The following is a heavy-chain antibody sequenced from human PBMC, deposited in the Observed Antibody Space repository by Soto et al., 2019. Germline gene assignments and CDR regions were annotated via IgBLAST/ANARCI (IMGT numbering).Heavy chain of an antibody. J-gene: IGHJ3*02. V-gene: IGHV3-7*03. Sequence: EVQLVESGGGLVQPGGSLRLSCAASGFTFSSYWMSWVRQAPGKGLEWVANIKQDGSEKYYVDSVKGRFTISRDNAKNSLYLQMNSLRAEDTAVYYCARELFAARREAFDIWGQGTMVPVSS. CDR1: GFTFSSYW. CDR2: IKQDGSEK. CDR3: ARELFAARREAFDI. D-gene: IGHD6-6*01.